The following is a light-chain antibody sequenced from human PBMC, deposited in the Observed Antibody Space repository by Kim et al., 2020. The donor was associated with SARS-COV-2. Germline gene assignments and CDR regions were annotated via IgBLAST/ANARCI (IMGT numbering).Light chain of an antibody. J-gene: IGLJ2*01. V-gene: IGLV3-1*01. CDR1: KVGDKY. CDR2: QDS. CDR3: QAWDSSIVV. Sequence: VSPGQTASITCSGDKVGDKYACWYQQKPGQSPVLVIYQDSKRPSGIPERFSGSNSGNTATLTISGTQAMDEADYYCQAWDSSIVVFGGGTQLTVL.